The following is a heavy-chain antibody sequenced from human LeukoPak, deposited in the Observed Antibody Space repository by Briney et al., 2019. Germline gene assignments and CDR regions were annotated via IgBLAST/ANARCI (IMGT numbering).Heavy chain of an antibody. V-gene: IGHV3-74*01. CDR2: INSDGSST. J-gene: IGHJ6*02. CDR3: ARGDSGYAPTGYYGMDV. D-gene: IGHD5-12*01. Sequence: GGSLRLSCAASGLTFSSYWMHWVRQAPGKGLVWVSRINSDGSSTSYADSVKGRFTISRDNAKNTLYLQMNSLRAEDTAVCYCARGDSGYAPTGYYGMDVWGRGTTVTVSS. CDR1: GLTFSSYW.